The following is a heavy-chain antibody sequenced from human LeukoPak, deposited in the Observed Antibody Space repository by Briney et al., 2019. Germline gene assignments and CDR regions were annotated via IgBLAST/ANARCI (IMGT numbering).Heavy chain of an antibody. CDR3: ARLYYYDSSGYYPNPHYFDY. J-gene: IGHJ4*02. D-gene: IGHD3-22*01. Sequence: SETLSLTCAVYGGSFSGYYWSWIRQPPGKGLEWIGEINHSGSTNYNPSLKSRVTISVDTSKNQFSLKLSSVTPADTAVYYCARLYYYDSSGYYPNPHYFDYWGQGTLVTVSS. CDR1: GGSFSGYY. V-gene: IGHV4-34*01. CDR2: INHSGST.